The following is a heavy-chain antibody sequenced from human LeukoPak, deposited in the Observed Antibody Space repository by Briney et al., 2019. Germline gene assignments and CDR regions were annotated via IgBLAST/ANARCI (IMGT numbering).Heavy chain of an antibody. CDR3: ARETLVRSSTSCYPDY. Sequence: SGGSLRLSCAASGFTFSSYAMHWVRQAPGKGLEWVAVISCDGSNKYYADSVKGRFTISRDNSKNTLYLQMNSLRAEDTAVYYCARETLVRSSTSCYPDYWGQGTLVTVSS. V-gene: IGHV3-30-3*01. CDR2: ISCDGSNK. J-gene: IGHJ4*02. D-gene: IGHD2-2*01. CDR1: GFTFSSYA.